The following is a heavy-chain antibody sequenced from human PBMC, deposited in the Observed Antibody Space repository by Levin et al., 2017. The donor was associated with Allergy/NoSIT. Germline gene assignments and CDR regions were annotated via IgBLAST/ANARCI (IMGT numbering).Heavy chain of an antibody. D-gene: IGHD5-12*01. V-gene: IGHV1-2*02. CDR1: GYRFTGYY. CDR2: INPNSGGT. CDR3: ARSSIVGTINWFDP. J-gene: IGHJ5*02. Sequence: ASVKVSCKASGYRFTGYYMYWVRQAPGQGLEWMGWINPNSGGTNYAQKFQGRVTMTRDTSISTAYMELSRLRSDDTAVDYCARSSIVGTINWFDPWGQGTLFTVSS.